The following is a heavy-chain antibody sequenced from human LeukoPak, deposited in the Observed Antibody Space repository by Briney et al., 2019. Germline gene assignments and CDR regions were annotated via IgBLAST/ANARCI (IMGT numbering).Heavy chain of an antibody. CDR1: GYSFNDYY. D-gene: IGHD3-22*01. CDR3: ARDGIYNYENSGYHSEAFDI. CDR2: VDPEDVET. Sequence: VASVKVSCKASGYSFNDYYIHWVQLAPGKGFAWMGRVDPEDVETVYARNFQDRVTITADSSTDTVYMELRSLRSDDTAVYYCARDGIYNYENSGYHSEAFDIWGQGTMVTVSS. V-gene: IGHV1-69-2*01. J-gene: IGHJ3*02.